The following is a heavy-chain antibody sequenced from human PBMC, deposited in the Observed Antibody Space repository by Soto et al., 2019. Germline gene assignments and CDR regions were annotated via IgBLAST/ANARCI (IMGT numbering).Heavy chain of an antibody. J-gene: IGHJ6*02. CDR1: GFTFSSYA. CDR3: ARDRGSHRSSFVYYYYGMDV. V-gene: IGHV3-30-3*01. CDR2: ISYDGSNK. D-gene: IGHD6-13*01. Sequence: QVQLVESGGGVVQPGRSLRLSCAASGFTFSSYAMHWVRQAPGKGLEWVAVISYDGSNKYYADSVKGRFTISRDNSKNTLYLQMNSLRAEDTAVYYCARDRGSHRSSFVYYYYGMDVWGQGTTVTVSS.